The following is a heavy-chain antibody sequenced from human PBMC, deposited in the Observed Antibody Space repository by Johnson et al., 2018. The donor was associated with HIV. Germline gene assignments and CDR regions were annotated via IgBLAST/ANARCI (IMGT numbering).Heavy chain of an antibody. CDR1: GFTFSSYA. D-gene: IGHD1-7*01. V-gene: IGHV3-23*04. J-gene: IGHJ3*02. CDR2: ISGSGGST. Sequence: EVQLVESGGGVVQPGRSLRLSCAASGFTFSSYAMHWVRQAPGKGLEWVSGISGSGGSTYYADSVKGRFTISRDNSKNTLYLQMNSLRAEDTAVYYCARDRAWNYEGAFDIWGQGTMVIVSS. CDR3: ARDRAWNYEGAFDI.